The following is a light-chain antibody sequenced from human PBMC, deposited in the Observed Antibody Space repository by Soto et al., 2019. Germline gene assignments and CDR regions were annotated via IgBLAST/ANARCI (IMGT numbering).Light chain of an antibody. CDR3: HQYESYSPLT. CDR1: QSIRSW. V-gene: IGKV1-5*01. CDR2: DAY. J-gene: IGKJ4*01. Sequence: DIQITQSPSILSASVGDRVTITCRASQSIRSWLAWYQQKPGKAPKLLIYDAYSLESGVPSRFSGRRSGTEFTLTIAGLQPEDFATYYCHQYESYSPLTFGGGTKVDIK.